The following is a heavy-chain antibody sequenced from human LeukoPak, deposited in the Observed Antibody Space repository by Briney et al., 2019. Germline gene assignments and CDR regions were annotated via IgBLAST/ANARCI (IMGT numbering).Heavy chain of an antibody. Sequence: SETLSLTCTVSGGSFNSYYWSWIRQPPGKGLEWIGYIYYSGSINYNPSLKSRVTISIDMSKNQFSLKLRSVTAADTAVYYCARGPTKNYFDYWGQGTLVTVCS. CDR2: IYYSGSI. J-gene: IGHJ4*02. CDR3: ARGPTKNYFDY. V-gene: IGHV4-59*01. CDR1: GGSFNSYY.